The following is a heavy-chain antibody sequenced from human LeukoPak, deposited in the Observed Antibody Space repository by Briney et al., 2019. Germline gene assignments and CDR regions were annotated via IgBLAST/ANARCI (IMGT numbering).Heavy chain of an antibody. CDR2: IYYSGST. Sequence: SETLSLTCTVSGGSISSSSYYWGWIRQPPGKGLEWIGSIYYSGSTYYNPSLKSRVTISVDTSKNQFSLKLSSVTAADTAVYYCARDHRLPHYYYYYYMDVWGKGTTVTVSS. CDR1: GGSISSSSYY. J-gene: IGHJ6*03. CDR3: ARDHRLPHYYYYYYMDV. D-gene: IGHD5-18*01. V-gene: IGHV4-39*07.